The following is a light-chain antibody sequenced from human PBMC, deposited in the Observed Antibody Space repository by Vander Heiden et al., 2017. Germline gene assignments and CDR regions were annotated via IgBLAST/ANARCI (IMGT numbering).Light chain of an antibody. V-gene: IGKV4-1*01. CDR2: WAS. CDR1: QSVLYSSHNKNY. J-gene: IGKJ3*01. CDR3: QQDDSTPFT. Sequence: IVMTQSPDSLAVSLGERAPINCKSSQSVLYSSHNKNYLAWYQQKPGQPPKLLIYWASTRESGVPDRFSGSGSGTDFTLTISSLQAEDVAVYYCQQDDSTPFTFGHGTKVDIK.